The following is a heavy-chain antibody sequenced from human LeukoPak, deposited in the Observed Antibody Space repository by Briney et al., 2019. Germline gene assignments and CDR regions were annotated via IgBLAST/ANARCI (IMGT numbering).Heavy chain of an antibody. V-gene: IGHV1-18*04. CDR2: ISGYNGNT. D-gene: IGHD2-8*01. CDR1: GYTFINYG. J-gene: IGHJ2*01. Sequence: GASVKVSCKASGYTFINYGFSWVRQAPGQGLEWMGWISGYNGNTNYLQRFQGRVTMTTDTSTNTVYMELRSLRSDDTAVYYCARLSTNGGFGGYDPQGYFDFGGRGTLSLSPQ. CDR3: ARLSTNGGFGGYDPQGYFDF.